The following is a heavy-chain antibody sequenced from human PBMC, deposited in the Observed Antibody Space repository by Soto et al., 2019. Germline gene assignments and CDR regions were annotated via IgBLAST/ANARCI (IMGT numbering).Heavy chain of an antibody. CDR2: IAYDGTIK. CDR1: GFTFSANA. Sequence: QEQLVESGGDVVQPGRSLTLSCAASGFTFSANAMHWVRQAPGKGLEWVAFIAYDGTIKIYRDSVKGRFTISRDDSQSTLYLQMNSLRPEDTAVYYCARDKIKGAPDYLDSWGQGTLVTVSS. V-gene: IGHV3-30-3*01. CDR3: ARDKIKGAPDYLDS. D-gene: IGHD1-26*01. J-gene: IGHJ4*02.